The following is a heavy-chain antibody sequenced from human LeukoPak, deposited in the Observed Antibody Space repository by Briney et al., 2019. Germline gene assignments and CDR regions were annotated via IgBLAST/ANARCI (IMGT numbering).Heavy chain of an antibody. Sequence: SETLSLTCTVSGGSISSYYWSWIRQPPGKGLEWIGHIYYSGSTHYNPSLKSRVTISVDTSKNQFSLKLSSVTAADTAVYYCAGHVGNSGSGSYLTYFDYWGQGTLVTVSS. J-gene: IGHJ4*02. V-gene: IGHV4-59*08. CDR1: GGSISSYY. CDR2: IYYSGST. CDR3: AGHVGNSGSGSYLTYFDY. D-gene: IGHD3-10*01.